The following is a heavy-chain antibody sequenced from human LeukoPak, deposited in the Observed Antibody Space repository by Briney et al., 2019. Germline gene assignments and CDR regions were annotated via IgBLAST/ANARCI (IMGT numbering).Heavy chain of an antibody. CDR1: GFTFSTYT. CDR3: ARSRYDSSGYYGIIGN. D-gene: IGHD3-22*01. J-gene: IGHJ4*02. V-gene: IGHV3-21*01. Sequence: GGSLRLSCAASGFTFSTYTMNWVRQAPGKGLEWVSSISSSSIYKYYADSVKGRFTISRDNAKKSLYLQMNSLRAEDTAVYYCARSRYDSSGYYGIIGNWGQGTLVTVSS. CDR2: ISSSSIYK.